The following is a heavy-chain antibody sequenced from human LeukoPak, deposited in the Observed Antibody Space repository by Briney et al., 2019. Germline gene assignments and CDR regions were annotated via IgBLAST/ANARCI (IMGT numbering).Heavy chain of an antibody. CDR2: IWYDGSNK. V-gene: IGHV3-33*01. CDR3: ARDRDPRDPYYFDY. D-gene: IGHD5-24*01. J-gene: IGHJ4*02. CDR1: GGTFSSYG. Sequence: SCKASGGTFSSYGMHWVRQAPGKGLEWVAVIWYDGSNKYYADSVKGRFTISRDNSKNTLYLQMNSLRAEDTAVYYCARDRDPRDPYYFDYWGQGTLVTVSS.